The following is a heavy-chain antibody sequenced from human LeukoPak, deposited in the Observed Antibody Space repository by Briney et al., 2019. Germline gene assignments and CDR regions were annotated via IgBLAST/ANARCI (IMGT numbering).Heavy chain of an antibody. V-gene: IGHV4-59*08. J-gene: IGHJ4*02. Sequence: PSETLSLTCTVSGGSISSYYWSWIRQPPGKGLEWIGYIYYSGSTNYNPSLKSRVTISVDTSKNQFSLKLSSVTAADTAVYHCHLSAGFGDHGPNFDYWGQGTLVTVSS. CDR1: GGSISSYY. CDR3: HLSAGFGDHGPNFDY. CDR2: IYYSGST. D-gene: IGHD3-10*01.